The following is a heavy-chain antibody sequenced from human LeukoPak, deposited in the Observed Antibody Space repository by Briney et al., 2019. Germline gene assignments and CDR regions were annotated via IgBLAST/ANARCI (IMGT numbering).Heavy chain of an antibody. V-gene: IGHV1-18*01. CDR1: GYTFNSYG. CDR3: ARDKGTVATYYYYYMDV. D-gene: IGHD6-19*01. J-gene: IGHJ6*03. Sequence: ASVKVSCKASGYTFNSYGISWVRQAPGQGLEWMGWISAHNGNTNYEEKVQGRVTMTTDTSTSTAYMELRSLRSGDTAVYYCARDKGTVATYYYYYMDVWGKGTTVTVSS. CDR2: ISAHNGNT.